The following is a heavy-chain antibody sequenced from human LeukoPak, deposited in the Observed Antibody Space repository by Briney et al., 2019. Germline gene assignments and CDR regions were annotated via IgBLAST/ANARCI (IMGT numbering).Heavy chain of an antibody. J-gene: IGHJ6*03. CDR1: GASISSGDYL. CDR2: IYYSGST. V-gene: IGHV4-30-4*01. D-gene: IGHD6-6*01. Sequence: PSQTLSPTCTVSGASISSGDYLWSWIRQPPGMGLEWIGNIYYSGSTNYNASLKSRVTISIDTSKNQFSLNLSTVTAADTAVYFCARVRSSTWGGDMDVWGKGTTVTVSS. CDR3: ARVRSSTWGGDMDV.